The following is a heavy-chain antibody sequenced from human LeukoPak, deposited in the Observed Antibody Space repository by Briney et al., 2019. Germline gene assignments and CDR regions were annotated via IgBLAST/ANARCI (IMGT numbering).Heavy chain of an antibody. CDR2: ISASGRSK. CDR3: AFQPTSSSTRAPDF. J-gene: IGHJ4*02. CDR1: GVPFKHYS. Sequence: GGSLRPSCATSGVPFKHYSLNWVRQFPGKGLEWISYISASGRSKYYAPSVKGRFTISRDNAILFLHMDTLRSADTALYYCAFQPTSSSTRAPDFWGQGNLVTVSS. D-gene: IGHD2-2*01. V-gene: IGHV3-48*01.